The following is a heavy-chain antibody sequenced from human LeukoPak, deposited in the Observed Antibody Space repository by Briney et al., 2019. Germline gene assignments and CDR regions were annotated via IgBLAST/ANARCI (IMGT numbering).Heavy chain of an antibody. CDR3: ARGGAGGYFDY. Sequence: ASVKVSCKASGYTFSSYGITWVRQAPGQGLEWMGWISGYNGNTHYAQKLQGRVTMTTDTSTSSAYMELRSLRSDDTAVYYCARGGAGGYFDYWGQGTLVTVSS. V-gene: IGHV1-18*01. J-gene: IGHJ4*02. CDR2: ISGYNGNT. D-gene: IGHD1-26*01. CDR1: GYTFSSYG.